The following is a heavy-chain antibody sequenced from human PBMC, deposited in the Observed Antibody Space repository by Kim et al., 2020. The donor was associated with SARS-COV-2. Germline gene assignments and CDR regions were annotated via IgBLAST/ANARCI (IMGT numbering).Heavy chain of an antibody. Sequence: SETLSLTCSVASASFSENYWSWIRQSPGRGLEWIGYIHHTGTTNYNPSLKSRVAISVDSSKNQFSLNLNSMTTADTAVYYCVSKRADSSGFIDSWGQGTLVTVSS. CDR2: IHHTGTT. J-gene: IGHJ4*02. CDR3: VSKRADSSGFIDS. V-gene: IGHV4-59*03. D-gene: IGHD3-22*01. CDR1: SASFSENY.